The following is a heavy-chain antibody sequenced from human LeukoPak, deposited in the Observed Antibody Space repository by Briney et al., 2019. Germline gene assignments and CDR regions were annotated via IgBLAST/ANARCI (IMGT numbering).Heavy chain of an antibody. CDR3: ARHRRFSGIHFWFDP. J-gene: IGHJ5*02. CDR2: ISAYNGNT. V-gene: IGHV1-18*01. CDR1: GYTFTSYG. Sequence: GASVKVSCKASGYTFTSYGISWVRQAPGQGLEWMGWISAYNGNTNYAQKLQGRVTMTTDTSTSTAYMELRSLRSDDTAVYYCARHRRFSGIHFWFDPWGQGTLVTVSS. D-gene: IGHD3-16*02.